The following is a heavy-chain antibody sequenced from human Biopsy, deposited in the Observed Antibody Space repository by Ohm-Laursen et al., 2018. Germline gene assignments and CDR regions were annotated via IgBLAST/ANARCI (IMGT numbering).Heavy chain of an antibody. CDR3: ARDRDRRGWFDP. CDR1: GGSLSSYS. CDR2: IYTSGIT. D-gene: IGHD1-14*01. V-gene: IGHV4-4*07. Sequence: GTLSLTCTVSGGSLSSYSWSWIRQPAGKGLEWVGQIYTSGITNYNPSLKSRVTMSVDTSKNKFSLRVSSVTAADTAVYYCARDRDRRGWFDPWGQGTLVTVSS. J-gene: IGHJ5*02.